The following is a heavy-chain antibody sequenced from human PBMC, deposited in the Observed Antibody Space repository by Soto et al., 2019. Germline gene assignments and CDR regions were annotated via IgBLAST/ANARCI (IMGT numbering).Heavy chain of an antibody. Sequence: SETLSLTGTVSGGSISSGGYYWTWIRQYPGKGLEWIGYIYYSGSTFYNPSIKSRVSISVDTSKNQFSLNLSSVTAADTAVYYCARGLSVTLFDYWGQGTLVTVSS. D-gene: IGHD4-17*01. CDR1: GGSISSGGYY. J-gene: IGHJ4*02. CDR2: IYYSGST. CDR3: ARGLSVTLFDY. V-gene: IGHV4-31*03.